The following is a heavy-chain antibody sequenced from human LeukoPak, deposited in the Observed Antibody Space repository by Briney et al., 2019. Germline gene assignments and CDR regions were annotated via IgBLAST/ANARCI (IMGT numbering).Heavy chain of an antibody. CDR1: GFTFSDYY. J-gene: IGHJ2*01. D-gene: IGHD4-17*01. CDR2: ISSRGSTI. Sequence: GGSLRLSCAASGFTFSDYYMSWIRQAPGKGLQWVSYISSRGSTINYADSVKGRFTISRDNARDSLSLQMNSLRAEDTAVYYCASSGGGSHTVTTVRYFDLWGRGTLVTVSS. CDR3: ASSGGGSHTVTTVRYFDL. V-gene: IGHV3-11*04.